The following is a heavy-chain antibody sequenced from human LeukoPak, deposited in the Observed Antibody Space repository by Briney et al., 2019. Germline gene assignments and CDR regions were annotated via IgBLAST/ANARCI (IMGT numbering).Heavy chain of an antibody. CDR3: ARVSTTVTIWRD. CDR1: GYTFTGYY. J-gene: IGHJ4*02. Sequence: VASVKVSCKASGYTFTGYYMHWVRQAPGQGLEWMGWINPNSGGTNYAQKFQGRVTMTRNTSISTAYMELSSLRSEDTAVYYCARVSTTVTIWRDWGQGTLVTVSS. D-gene: IGHD4-17*01. V-gene: IGHV1-2*02. CDR2: INPNSGGT.